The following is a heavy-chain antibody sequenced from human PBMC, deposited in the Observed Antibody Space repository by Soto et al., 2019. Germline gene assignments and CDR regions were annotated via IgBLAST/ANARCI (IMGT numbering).Heavy chain of an antibody. CDR2: INPSGGST. D-gene: IGHD2-15*01. CDR3: ARGLDGWCSGGSCYSDYYYMDV. V-gene: IGHV1-46*03. CDR1: GYTFTSYY. J-gene: IGHJ6*03. Sequence: GASVKVSCKASGYTFTSYYMHWVRQAPGQGLEWMGIINPSGGSTSYAQKFQGRVTMTRDTSTSTVYMELSSLRSEDTAVYYCARGLDGWCSGGSCYSDYYYMDVWGKGTTVTVSS.